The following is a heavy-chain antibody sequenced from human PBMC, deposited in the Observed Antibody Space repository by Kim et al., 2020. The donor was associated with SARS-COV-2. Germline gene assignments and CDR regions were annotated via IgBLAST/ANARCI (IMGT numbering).Heavy chain of an antibody. Sequence: SVKVSCKASGGIFSNHAISWVRQAPRQGLEWMGRITPILGRANYAQRFQGRVTITADRFTNTAYMAMRGLRSEATDGYYCAGEGVTVDDYYYHMDVWGK. CDR2: ITPILGRA. V-gene: IGHV1-69*04. CDR3: AGEGVTVDDYYYHMDV. CDR1: GGIFSNHA. J-gene: IGHJ6*03. D-gene: IGHD3-10*01.